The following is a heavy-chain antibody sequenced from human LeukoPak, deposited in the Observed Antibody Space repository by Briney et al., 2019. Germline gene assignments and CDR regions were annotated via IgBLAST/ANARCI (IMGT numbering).Heavy chain of an antibody. J-gene: IGHJ3*02. D-gene: IGHD3-22*01. Sequence: GGSLRLSCAASGFTFSSYSMNWVRQAPGKGLEWVSSISSSSSYIYYADSVKGRFTISRDNAKNSLYLQMNSLRAEDTAVYYCARGGYYDSSGYYSPGALDIWGQGTMVTVSS. CDR2: ISSSSSYI. V-gene: IGHV3-21*04. CDR1: GFTFSSYS. CDR3: ARGGYYDSSGYYSPGALDI.